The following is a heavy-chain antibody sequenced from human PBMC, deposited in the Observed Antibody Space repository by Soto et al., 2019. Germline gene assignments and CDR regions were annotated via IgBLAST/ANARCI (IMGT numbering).Heavy chain of an antibody. J-gene: IGHJ4*02. CDR1: GGSFSGYY. V-gene: IGHV4-34*01. CDR2: INHSGST. Sequence: NPSETLSLTCAVYGGSFSGYYWSWIRQPPGKGLEWIGEINHSGSTNYNPSLKSRVTISVDTSKNQFSLKLSSVTAADTAVYYCARASEDYGDYPINYFDYWGQGTLVTVSS. D-gene: IGHD4-17*01. CDR3: ARASEDYGDYPINYFDY.